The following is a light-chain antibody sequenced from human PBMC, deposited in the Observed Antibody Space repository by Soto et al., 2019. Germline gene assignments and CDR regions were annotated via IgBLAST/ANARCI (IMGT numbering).Light chain of an antibody. CDR2: DVS. CDR3: SSYTSSSTLEVV. Sequence: QSAPTQPASVSGSPGQSITISCTGTSSDVGGYNYVSWYQQHPGKAPKLMIYDVSNRPSGVSNRFSGSKSGNTASLTISGLQAEDEADYYCSSYTSSSTLEVVFGGGTKLTVL. J-gene: IGLJ2*01. CDR1: SSDVGGYNY. V-gene: IGLV2-14*01.